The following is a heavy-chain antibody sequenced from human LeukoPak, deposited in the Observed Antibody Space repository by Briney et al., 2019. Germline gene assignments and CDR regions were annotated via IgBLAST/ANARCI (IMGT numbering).Heavy chain of an antibody. CDR1: GYTFTGYY. Sequence: ASVKVSCKASGYTFTGYYMHWVRQAPGQGLEWMGRINPNSGGTNYAQKLQGGVTMTTDTSTSTAYMELRSLRSDDTAVYYCARDLRVAGTFPFGYWGQGTLVTVSS. V-gene: IGHV1-2*06. CDR3: ARDLRVAGTFPFGY. D-gene: IGHD6-19*01. CDR2: INPNSGGT. J-gene: IGHJ4*02.